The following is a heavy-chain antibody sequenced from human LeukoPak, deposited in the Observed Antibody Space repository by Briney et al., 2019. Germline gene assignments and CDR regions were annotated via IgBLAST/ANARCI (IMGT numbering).Heavy chain of an antibody. CDR1: GFTFSSRW. J-gene: IGHJ4*02. CDR2: IRNDGLTQ. D-gene: IGHD3-10*01. Sequence: GGSLRLSCAASGFTFSSRWMGWVRQAPGKGLEWVANIRNDGLTQYYLDSVKGRFTISRDNPKNTLYLQMNSLRAEDTAVYFCAKRGVVIRVILVGFHKEAYYFDSWGQGALVTVSS. V-gene: IGHV3-7*03. CDR3: AKRGVVIRVILVGFHKEAYYFDS.